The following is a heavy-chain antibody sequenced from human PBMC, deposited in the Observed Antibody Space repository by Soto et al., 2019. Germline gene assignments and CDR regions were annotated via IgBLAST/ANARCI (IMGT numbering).Heavy chain of an antibody. CDR1: GGSISSGGYY. J-gene: IGHJ4*02. V-gene: IGHV4-31*03. Sequence: QVQLQESGPGLVKPSQTLSLTCTVSGGSISSGGYYWSWIRQHPGKGLELIGYIYYSGSTYYNPSLKSRVTISVDTSKNQFSLKLSSVTAADTAVYYCARERYGSGSYFDYWGQGTLVTVSS. CDR2: IYYSGST. CDR3: ARERYGSGSYFDY. D-gene: IGHD3-10*01.